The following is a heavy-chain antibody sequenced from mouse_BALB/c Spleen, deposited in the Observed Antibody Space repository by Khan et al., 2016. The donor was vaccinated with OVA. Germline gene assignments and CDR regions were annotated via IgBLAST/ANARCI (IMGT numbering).Heavy chain of an antibody. CDR1: GYTFTSYW. J-gene: IGHJ3*01. D-gene: IGHD1-1*01. V-gene: IGHV1-7*01. CDR3: TNHGSSSAWFTY. CDR2: INPSTDYT. Sequence: QVQLKQSGAELAKPGASVKMSCKASGYTFTSYWMHWVKPRPGQGLEWIGYINPSTDYTEYNQKFKDKATLTADKSSSTAYMQLTSLTSEDSAVYYCTNHGSSSAWFTYWGQGTLVTVSA.